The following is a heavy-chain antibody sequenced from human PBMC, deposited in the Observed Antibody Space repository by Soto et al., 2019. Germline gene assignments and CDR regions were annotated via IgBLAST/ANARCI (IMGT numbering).Heavy chain of an antibody. CDR2: ISWNSGSI. Sequence: EVQLVESGGGLVQPGRSLRLSCAASGFTFDDYAMHWVRQAPGKGLEWVSGISWNSGSIGYADSVKGRFTISRDNAKNSLYLPMNSLSAEDTALYDCAKVQWLDDAFDIWGQGTMVTVSS. J-gene: IGHJ3*02. V-gene: IGHV3-9*01. D-gene: IGHD6-19*01. CDR3: AKVQWLDDAFDI. CDR1: GFTFDDYA.